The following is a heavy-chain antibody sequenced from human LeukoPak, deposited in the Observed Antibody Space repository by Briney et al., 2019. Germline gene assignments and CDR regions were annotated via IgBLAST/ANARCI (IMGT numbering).Heavy chain of an antibody. Sequence: SETPSLTRTLSRVSTSNYYCSCSRRPPPKRLECIGYMSYSGNTNYNPSLKSRVTISLDTSKNQFSLKLTSVTAADTALYYCARGDGYNWEYFFDCWGQGTLVTVSS. CDR3: ARGDGYNWEYFFDC. V-gene: IGHV4-59*01. J-gene: IGHJ4*02. D-gene: IGHD5-24*01. CDR2: MSYSGNT. CDR1: RVSTSNYY.